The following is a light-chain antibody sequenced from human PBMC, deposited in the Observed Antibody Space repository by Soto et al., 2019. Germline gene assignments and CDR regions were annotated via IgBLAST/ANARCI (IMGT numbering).Light chain of an antibody. CDR2: DAT. J-gene: IGKJ4*01. CDR3: QPYANLQLT. CDR1: QDIINY. Sequence: DIQMTQSPSSLSASVGDRVTITCQAGQDIINYLSWYQQKPGKAPNLLMYDATKLESGVPSRFSGTGYGTSFNLTISGLEPDHFERCYSQPYANLQLTFGGATKVQI. V-gene: IGKV1-33*01.